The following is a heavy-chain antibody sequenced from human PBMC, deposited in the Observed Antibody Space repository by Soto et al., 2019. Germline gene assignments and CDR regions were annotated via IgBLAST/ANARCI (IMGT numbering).Heavy chain of an antibody. CDR2: IGTRSDV. CDR1: GFTFSSHS. D-gene: IGHD2-21*02. Sequence: GGSLRLSCAASGFTFSSHSIHWVRQAPGKGLEWVSSIGTRSDVYYADSVKGRFTISRDNAKNSMALQMNSLRAEDTGVYYCAREETAWPLAYGLDVWGQGTTVTVSS. V-gene: IGHV3-21*01. CDR3: AREETAWPLAYGLDV. J-gene: IGHJ6*02.